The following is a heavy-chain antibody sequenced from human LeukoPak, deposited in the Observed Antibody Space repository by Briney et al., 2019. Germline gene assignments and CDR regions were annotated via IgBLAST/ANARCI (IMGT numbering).Heavy chain of an antibody. CDR3: ARDRYYGSGSQYYYYYGMDV. V-gene: IGHV3-66*01. Sequence: GGSLRLSCAASGFTVSSNYMSWVRQAPGKGLEWVSVICSGGSTYYADSVKGRFTISRDNSKNTLYLQVNSLRAEDTAVYYCARDRYYGSGSQYYYYYGMDVWGQGTTVTVSS. D-gene: IGHD3-10*01. J-gene: IGHJ6*02. CDR2: ICSGGST. CDR1: GFTVSSNY.